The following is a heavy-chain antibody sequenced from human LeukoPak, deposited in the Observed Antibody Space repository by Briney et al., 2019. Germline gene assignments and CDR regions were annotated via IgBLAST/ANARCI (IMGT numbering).Heavy chain of an antibody. Sequence: SETLSLTCTVSGGSISSSTYYWGWIRQPPGKGLEWIGNIYYSGSTYINPSLKSRVTISGDTSKNQFSLKLSSVTATDTAVYYCARYCSGGGCFDYWGQGTLVTVSS. V-gene: IGHV4-39*01. D-gene: IGHD2-15*01. CDR2: IYYSGST. CDR3: ARYCSGGGCFDY. CDR1: GGSISSSTYY. J-gene: IGHJ4*02.